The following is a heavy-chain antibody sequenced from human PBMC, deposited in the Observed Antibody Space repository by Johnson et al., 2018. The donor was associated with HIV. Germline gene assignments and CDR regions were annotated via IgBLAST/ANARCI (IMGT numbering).Heavy chain of an antibody. D-gene: IGHD3-10*01. V-gene: IGHV3-33*01. CDR1: GFTFSTYG. CDR3: ARRVQYYPYGDAFDI. Sequence: QVQLVESGGGVVQPGRSLRLSCAASGFTFSTYGMHWVRQAPGKGLEWVAVMWYDGSNTYYADSVKGRFTISRDNSKNTLYLQMGSLRAEDMAVYYCARRVQYYPYGDAFDIWGQGTMVTVAS. CDR2: MWYDGSNT. J-gene: IGHJ3*02.